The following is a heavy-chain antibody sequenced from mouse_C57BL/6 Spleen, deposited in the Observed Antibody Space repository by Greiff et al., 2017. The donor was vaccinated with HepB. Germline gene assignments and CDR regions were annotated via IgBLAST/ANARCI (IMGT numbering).Heavy chain of an antibody. CDR2: IDPSDSYT. Sequence: QVQLQQPGAELVKPGASVKLSCKASGYTFTSYWMQWVKQRPGQGLEWIGEIDPSDSYTNYNQKFKGKATLTVDTSSSTAYMQLSSLTSEDSAVYCCARGGGVDYWGQGTTLTVSS. J-gene: IGHJ2*01. CDR3: ARGGGVDY. CDR1: GYTFTSYW. V-gene: IGHV1-50*01.